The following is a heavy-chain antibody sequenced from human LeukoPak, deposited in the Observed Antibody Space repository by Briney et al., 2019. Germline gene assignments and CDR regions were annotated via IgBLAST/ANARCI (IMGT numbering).Heavy chain of an antibody. CDR2: IYTSGSN. CDR3: AREVADYGGYYYYHYMDV. CDR1: GGSISSYN. Sequence: SETLSLTCTVSGGSISSYNWSWIRQPAGKGLEWVGRIYTSGSNNYNPSLKRRVTMSVDTSKNQFSLKLSSVTAADTAMYYCAREVADYGGYYYYHYMDVWGKGTTVTISS. D-gene: IGHD4-23*01. V-gene: IGHV4-4*07. J-gene: IGHJ6*03.